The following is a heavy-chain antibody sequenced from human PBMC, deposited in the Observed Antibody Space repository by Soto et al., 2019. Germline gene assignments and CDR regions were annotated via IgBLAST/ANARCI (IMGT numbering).Heavy chain of an antibody. CDR2: ISYDGSNK. CDR3: ARDGTHDYDAFDI. D-gene: IGHD4-17*01. Sequence: QVQLVESGGGVVQPGRSLRLSCAASGFTFSSYAMHWVRQAPGKGLEWVAVISYDGSNKYYADSVKGRFTISRDNSKNTQYLQMNRLRAEDTAVYYCARDGTHDYDAFDIWGQGTMVTVSS. V-gene: IGHV3-30-3*01. J-gene: IGHJ3*02. CDR1: GFTFSSYA.